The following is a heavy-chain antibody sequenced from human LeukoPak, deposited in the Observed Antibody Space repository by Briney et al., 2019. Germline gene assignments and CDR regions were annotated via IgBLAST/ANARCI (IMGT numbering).Heavy chain of an antibody. CDR2: ISYDGSNK. J-gene: IGHJ4*02. CDR3: ARVWFGESEGDY. CDR1: GFTFSSYA. D-gene: IGHD3-10*01. Sequence: GGSLRLSCAASGFTFSSYAMHWVRQAPGKGLEWVAVISYDGSNKYYADSVKGRFTISRDNSKNTLYLQMNSLRAEDTAVYYCARVWFGESEGDYWGQGTLVTVSS. V-gene: IGHV3-30*04.